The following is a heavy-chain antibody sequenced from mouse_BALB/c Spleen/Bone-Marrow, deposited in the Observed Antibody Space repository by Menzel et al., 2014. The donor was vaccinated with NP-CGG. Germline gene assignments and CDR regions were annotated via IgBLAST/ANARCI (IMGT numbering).Heavy chain of an antibody. CDR2: INPGNGGT. CDR3: ARGSPY. Sequence: VQLQQSGAELVKPGASVKLSCKTSGYTFTNYYIYWVKQRPGQGLEWIGEINPGNGGTNFNERFKSKATLTVDKSSTTAYILLTSPTSEDSAVYYCARGSPYWGQGTLVTVSA. D-gene: IGHD6-2*01. V-gene: IGHV1S81*02. CDR1: GYTFTNYY. J-gene: IGHJ3*01.